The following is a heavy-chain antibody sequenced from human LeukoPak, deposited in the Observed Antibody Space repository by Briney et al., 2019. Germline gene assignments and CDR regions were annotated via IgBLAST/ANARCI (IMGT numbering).Heavy chain of an antibody. CDR1: GFTLDDYG. CDR2: INWNGGST. J-gene: IGHJ4*02. V-gene: IGHV3-20*04. CDR3: ARGPVVVVPAAIGPPDY. Sequence: RPGGSLRLSCAASGFTLDDYGMSWVRQAPGKGLEWVSGINWNGGSTGYADSVKGRFTISRDNAENSLYLQMNSLRAEDTALYYCARGPVVVVPAAIGPPDYWGQGTLVTVSS. D-gene: IGHD2-2*02.